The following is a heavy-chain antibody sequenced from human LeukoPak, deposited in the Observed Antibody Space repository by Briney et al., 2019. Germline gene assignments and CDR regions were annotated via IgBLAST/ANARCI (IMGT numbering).Heavy chain of an antibody. V-gene: IGHV4-39*07. CDR2: IYYSGST. Sequence: PSETLSLTCTVSGGSISSSSYYWGWIRQPPGKGLEWIGSIYYSGSTYYNPSLKSRVTISVDTSKNQFSLKLSSVTAADTAVYYCARQGPMNYYDGSGSFDYWGQGTLVTVSS. CDR1: GGSISSSSYY. CDR3: ARQGPMNYYDGSGSFDY. D-gene: IGHD3-22*01. J-gene: IGHJ4*02.